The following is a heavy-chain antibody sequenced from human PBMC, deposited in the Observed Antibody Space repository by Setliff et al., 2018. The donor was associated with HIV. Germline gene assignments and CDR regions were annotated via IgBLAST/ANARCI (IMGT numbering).Heavy chain of an antibody. CDR3: ARDDDYISSSGLGY. D-gene: IGHD6-6*01. CDR1: GYNFLSYG. J-gene: IGHJ4*02. Sequence: ASVKVSCKAAGYNFLSYGFSWVRQAPGQGFQWMGWISAYKGNTIYAQNLQGRVTMTTDTSTSTAYIELRSPRSDDTAVYYCARDDDYISSSGLGYWSQGTLVTVSS. V-gene: IGHV1-18*04. CDR2: ISAYKGNT.